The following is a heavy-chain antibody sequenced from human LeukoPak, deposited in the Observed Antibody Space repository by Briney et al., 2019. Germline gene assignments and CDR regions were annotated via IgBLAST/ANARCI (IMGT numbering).Heavy chain of an antibody. V-gene: IGHV1-18*04. CDR1: GYTFTTYF. Sequence: ASVKVPCKASGYTFTTYFVTWVRQAPGQGLEWMGSINAHNGKTDYAEKIKGRVTMTTDTSTSTAYLELRNLRSDDTAIYYCAKTSCAGDCYFDFWGQGTLVTVSS. CDR2: INAHNGKT. J-gene: IGHJ4*02. CDR3: AKTSCAGDCYFDF. D-gene: IGHD2-21*02.